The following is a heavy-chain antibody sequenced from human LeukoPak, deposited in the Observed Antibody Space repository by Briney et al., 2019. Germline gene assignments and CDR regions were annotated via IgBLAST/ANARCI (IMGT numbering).Heavy chain of an antibody. J-gene: IGHJ6*02. CDR1: GFTFSSYG. Sequence: GGSLRLSCAASGFTFSSYGMHWVRQAPGKGLEWVAVISYDGSNKYYADSVKGRFTISRDNSKNTLYLQMNSLRAEDTAVYYCAKEPQKNDYYYGMDVWGQETTVTVSS. CDR2: ISYDGSNK. V-gene: IGHV3-30*18. D-gene: IGHD1-1*01. CDR3: AKEPQKNDYYYGMDV.